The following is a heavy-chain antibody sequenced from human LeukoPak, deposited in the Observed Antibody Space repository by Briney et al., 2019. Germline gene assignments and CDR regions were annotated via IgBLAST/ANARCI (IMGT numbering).Heavy chain of an antibody. Sequence: GASLRLSCAASGFTFSSYAMSWVRQAPGKGLEWVSGISGSGGSTSYADSVKGRFTISRDNSKNTLYPQMNSLGADDTALYHCAKGRFGSSYYFDYWGQGTLVTVSS. V-gene: IGHV3-23*01. CDR3: AKGRFGSSYYFDY. J-gene: IGHJ4*02. CDR1: GFTFSSYA. CDR2: ISGSGGST. D-gene: IGHD6-6*01.